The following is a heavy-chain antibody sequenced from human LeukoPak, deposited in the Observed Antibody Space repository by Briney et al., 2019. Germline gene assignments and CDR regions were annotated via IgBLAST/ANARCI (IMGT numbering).Heavy chain of an antibody. CDR1: GFTFSSYA. CDR2: IKQDGSEK. V-gene: IGHV3-7*01. Sequence: PGGSLRLSCAASGFTFSSYAMCWVRQAPGKGLEWVANIKQDGSEKYYVDSVKGRFTISRDNAKNSLYLQMNSLRAEDTAVYYCARDLAWGQGTLVTVSS. CDR3: ARDLA. J-gene: IGHJ5*02.